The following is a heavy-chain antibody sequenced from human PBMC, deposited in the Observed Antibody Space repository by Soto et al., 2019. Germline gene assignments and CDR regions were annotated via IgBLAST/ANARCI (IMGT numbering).Heavy chain of an antibody. Sequence: SETLSLTCAVSGGSISSGGYSWSWIRQPPGKGLEWIGYIYHCGSTYYNPSLKSRVTISVDRSKNQFSLKLSSVTAADTAVYYCARVPSPWGQGTLVTVSS. J-gene: IGHJ5*02. CDR1: GGSISSGGYS. CDR3: ARVPSP. V-gene: IGHV4-30-2*01. CDR2: IYHCGST.